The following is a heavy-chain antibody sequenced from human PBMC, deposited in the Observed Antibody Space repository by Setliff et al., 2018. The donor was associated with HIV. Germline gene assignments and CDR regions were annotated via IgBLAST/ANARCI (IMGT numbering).Heavy chain of an antibody. CDR3: ARHFSVAGDAFDI. Sequence: GESLKISCKGYGYSFTDYWIGWVRQMPGKGLEWMGIFYPGDFDTRQSPSFEGQVTMSGDKSISTAYLQWSSLKASDTAIYYCARHFSVAGDAFDIWGQGTKVTVS. D-gene: IGHD6-19*01. J-gene: IGHJ3*02. CDR2: FYPGDFDT. V-gene: IGHV5-51*01. CDR1: GYSFTDYW.